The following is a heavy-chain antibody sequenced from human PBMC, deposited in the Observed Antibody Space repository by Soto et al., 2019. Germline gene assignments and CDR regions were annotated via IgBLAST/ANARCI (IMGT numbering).Heavy chain of an antibody. D-gene: IGHD1-7*01. CDR2: IIPIFGTA. V-gene: IGHV1-69*13. Sequence: GASVKVSCKASGGTFSSYAISWVRQAPGQGLEWMGGIIPIFGTANYAQKFQGRVTITADESTSTAYMELSSLRSEDTAVYYCARKGLELRKYDAFDIWGQGTMVTVSS. CDR1: GGTFSSYA. CDR3: ARKGLELRKYDAFDI. J-gene: IGHJ3*02.